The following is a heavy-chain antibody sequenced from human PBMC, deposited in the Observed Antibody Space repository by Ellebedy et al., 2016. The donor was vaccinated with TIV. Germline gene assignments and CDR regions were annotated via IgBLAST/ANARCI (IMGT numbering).Heavy chain of an antibody. V-gene: IGHV3-30*03. CDR2: ISYDGSNK. D-gene: IGHD6-19*01. J-gene: IGHJ4*02. CDR3: ARLSGWVLIDY. Sequence: GESLKISCAASGFTFSSYGMHWVRQAPGKGLEWVAVISYDGSNKYYADSVKGRFTISRDNSKNTLYLQMNSLRAEDTAVYYCARLSGWVLIDYWGQGTLVTVSS. CDR1: GFTFSSYG.